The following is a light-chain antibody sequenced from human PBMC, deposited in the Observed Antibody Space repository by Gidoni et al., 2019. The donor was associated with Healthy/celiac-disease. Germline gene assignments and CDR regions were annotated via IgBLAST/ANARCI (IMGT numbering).Light chain of an antibody. CDR3: QSFRV. CDR1: SSNIGAGYD. J-gene: IGLJ2*01. CDR2: GNS. Sequence: QSVLTQPPSVSGAPGQRVTISCTGSSSNIGAGYDVNWYQQLPGTAPKLLIYGNSNRPSGVPDRFSGSKSGTSASLAITGLQAEDEADYYCQSFRVFGGGTKLTVL. V-gene: IGLV1-40*01.